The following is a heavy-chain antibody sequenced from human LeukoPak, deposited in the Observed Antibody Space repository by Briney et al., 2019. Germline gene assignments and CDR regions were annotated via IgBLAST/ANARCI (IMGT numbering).Heavy chain of an antibody. V-gene: IGHV4-4*07. CDR2: IYTSGST. J-gene: IGHJ6*02. Sequence: SETLSLTCTVSGGSISSYYWSWIRQPAGKGLEWIGRIYTSGSTNCNPSLKSRVTMSVDTSKNQFSLKLSSVTAADTAVYYCARLNYDFWSGYQYYYGMDVWGQGTTVTVSS. CDR3: ARLNYDFWSGYQYYYGMDV. D-gene: IGHD3-3*01. CDR1: GGSISSYY.